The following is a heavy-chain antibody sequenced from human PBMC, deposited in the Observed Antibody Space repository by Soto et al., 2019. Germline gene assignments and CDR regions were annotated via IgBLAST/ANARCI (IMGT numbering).Heavy chain of an antibody. CDR1: GFTFSSYG. V-gene: IGHV3-33*01. Sequence: QVQLVESGGGVVQPGRSLRLSCAASGFTFSSYGMHWVRQAPGKGLEWVAVIWYDGSNKYYADSVKGRFTISRDNSKNTLYLQMNSRRAEDTAVYYCARPPVPIYGDYLLYAFDIWGQGTMVTVSS. CDR3: ARPPVPIYGDYLLYAFDI. CDR2: IWYDGSNK. D-gene: IGHD4-17*01. J-gene: IGHJ3*02.